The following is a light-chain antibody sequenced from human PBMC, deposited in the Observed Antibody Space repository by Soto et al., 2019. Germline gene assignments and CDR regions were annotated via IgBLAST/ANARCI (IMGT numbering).Light chain of an antibody. CDR3: QHYDIWPPMYT. J-gene: IGKJ2*01. Sequence: EIVMTQSPATLSESPGGRATLSCRASQGIGINLAWYQQNPGQAPRLLIYGASTRATGVPARFSGRGSGTEFTLTITSLQSEDFAVYYCQHYDIWPPMYTFGPGTKLLIQ. CDR1: QGIGIN. V-gene: IGKV3-15*01. CDR2: GAS.